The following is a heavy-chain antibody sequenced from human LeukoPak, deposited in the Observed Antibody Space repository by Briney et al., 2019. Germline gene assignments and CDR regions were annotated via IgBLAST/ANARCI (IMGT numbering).Heavy chain of an antibody. V-gene: IGHV4-34*01. CDR2: INHSGST. D-gene: IGHD2-2*01. CDR1: GGSFSGYY. Sequence: SETLSLTCAVYGGSFSGYYWSWIRQPPGKGLEWIGEINHSGSTNYNPSLKSRVTISVDTSKNQFSLKLSSVTAADTAVYYCARGTVLVVVPAANRGGFDPWGQGTLVTVSS. J-gene: IGHJ5*02. CDR3: ARGTVLVVVPAANRGGFDP.